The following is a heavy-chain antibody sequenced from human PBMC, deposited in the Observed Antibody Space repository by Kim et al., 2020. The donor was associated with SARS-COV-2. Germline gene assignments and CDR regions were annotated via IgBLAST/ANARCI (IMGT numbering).Heavy chain of an antibody. V-gene: IGHV1-3*01. Sequence: ASVKVSCKASGYTFTSYAMHWVRQAPGQRLEWMGWINAGNGNTKYSQKFQGRVTITRDTSASTAYMELSSLRSEDTAVYYCARTMVRATWGGDYYGMDVWGQGTTVTVSS. D-gene: IGHD3-10*01. CDR2: INAGNGNT. CDR1: GYTFTSYA. CDR3: ARTMVRATWGGDYYGMDV. J-gene: IGHJ6*02.